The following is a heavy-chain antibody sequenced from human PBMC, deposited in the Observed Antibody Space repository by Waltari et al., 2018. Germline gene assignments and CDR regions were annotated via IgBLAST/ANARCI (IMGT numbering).Heavy chain of an antibody. CDR2: ITWDGRST. D-gene: IGHD3-9*01. CDR3: VKKAAGYDSLIVNGLDV. Sequence: EVQLEESGGGVVQHGGSLRLSCSASGLPIGDLAMHWVRHAPGTGLVLVSLITWDGRSTYYADSVKGRFDSSRDNGKDFVYLQMNSLRPEDTALYYCVKKAAGYDSLIVNGLDVWGQGTTVTVSS. CDR1: GLPIGDLA. V-gene: IGHV3-43D*04. J-gene: IGHJ6*02.